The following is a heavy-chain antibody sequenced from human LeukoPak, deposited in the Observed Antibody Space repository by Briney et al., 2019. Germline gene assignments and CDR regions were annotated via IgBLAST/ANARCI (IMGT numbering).Heavy chain of an antibody. V-gene: IGHV3-74*01. CDR3: ARGGPHSHYFDY. CDR2: IDRDGSNT. D-gene: IGHD4-11*01. CDR1: GFTFSSYW. Sequence: QPGGSLRLSCAASGFTFSSYWMHWVRQAPGKGLVWVSGIDRDGSNTNFADSVKGRFTISRDNAKNTLDLQMSSLRAEDTAVYYCARGGPHSHYFDYWGQGTLVTVSS. J-gene: IGHJ4*02.